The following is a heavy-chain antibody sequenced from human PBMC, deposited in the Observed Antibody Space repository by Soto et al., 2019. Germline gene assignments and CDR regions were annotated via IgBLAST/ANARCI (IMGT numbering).Heavy chain of an antibody. CDR2: INHSGIT. CDR1: GGSFSGYY. J-gene: IGHJ4*02. V-gene: IGHV4-34*01. Sequence: ETLSLTCAVYGGSFSGYYWSWIRQPPGKGLEWLGEINHSGITDYNPSLKSRITISIDTSKKQFSLKLNSVTAADTAVYYCAIGPRMWLAGGGYWGQGTQVTVSS. D-gene: IGHD6-19*01. CDR3: AIGPRMWLAGGGY.